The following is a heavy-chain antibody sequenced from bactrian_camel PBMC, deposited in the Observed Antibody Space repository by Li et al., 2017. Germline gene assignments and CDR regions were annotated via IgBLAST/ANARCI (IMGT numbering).Heavy chain of an antibody. Sequence: QLVESGGGLVQPGGSLRLSCAASGVTLSSRDMSWVRRAPGEGPEWVSGINRSGTTTFYSESVKGRFTISRDNDKKTLYLQLSSLKPEDTAMYYCAATYELSSRSCGPNLSTFRFWGQGTQVTVS. CDR1: GVTLSSRD. V-gene: IGHV3S31*01. J-gene: IGHJ6*01. CDR2: INRSGTTT. D-gene: IGHD3*01. CDR3: AATYELSSRSCGPNLSTFRF.